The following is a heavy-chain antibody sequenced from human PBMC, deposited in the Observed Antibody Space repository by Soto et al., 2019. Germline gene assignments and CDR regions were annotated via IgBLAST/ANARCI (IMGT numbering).Heavy chain of an antibody. CDR1: GYTFTSYG. Sequence: ASVKVSCKASGYTFTSYGISWVRQAPGQGLEWMGWISAYSGNTNYAQKLQGRVTMTTDTSTSTAYMELRSLRSDDTAVYYCARSIRAAVAGFYGMDVWGQGTTVTVSS. CDR3: ARSIRAAVAGFYGMDV. J-gene: IGHJ6*02. CDR2: ISAYSGNT. D-gene: IGHD6-19*01. V-gene: IGHV1-18*01.